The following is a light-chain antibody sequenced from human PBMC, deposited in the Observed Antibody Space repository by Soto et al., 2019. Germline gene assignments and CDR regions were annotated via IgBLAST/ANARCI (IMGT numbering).Light chain of an antibody. Sequence: TQPATVSGYPGVAITISCTGTSSDVGGYNYVSWYQQHPGKAPKLMIYDVSNRPSGVSNRFSGSKSGNTASLTISGLQAEDEADYYCSSYTSSSLYVFGTGT. CDR1: SSDVGGYNY. V-gene: IGLV2-14*01. J-gene: IGLJ1*01. CDR2: DVS. CDR3: SSYTSSSLYV.